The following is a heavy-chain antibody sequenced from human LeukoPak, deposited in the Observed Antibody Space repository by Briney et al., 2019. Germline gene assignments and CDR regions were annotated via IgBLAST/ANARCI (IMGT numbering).Heavy chain of an antibody. J-gene: IGHJ6*03. CDR1: GGSISSYY. CDR2: IYYSGST. CDR3: ARDRVLDSQDNYYYYYYMDV. Sequence: SETLSLTCTVSGGSISSYYWSWIRQPPGKGLEWIGYIYYSGSTNYNPSLKSRVTISVDTSKNQFSLKLSSVTAADTAVYYCARDRVLDSQDNYYYYYYMDVWGKGTTVTVSS. D-gene: IGHD3-3*01. V-gene: IGHV4-59*01.